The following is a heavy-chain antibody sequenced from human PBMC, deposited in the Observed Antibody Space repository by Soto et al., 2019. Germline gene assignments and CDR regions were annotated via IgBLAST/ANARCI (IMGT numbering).Heavy chain of an antibody. CDR2: ISYDGSNK. V-gene: IGHV3-30*18. CDR3: AKDGSHIVVVPAAIGMGY. J-gene: IGHJ4*02. CDR1: GFTFSSYG. D-gene: IGHD2-2*01. Sequence: ESGGGVVQPGRSLRLSCAASGFTFSSYGMHWVRQAPGKGLEWVAVISYDGSNKYYADSVKGRFTISRDNSKNTLYLQMNSLRAEDTAVYYCAKDGSHIVVVPAAIGMGYWGQGTLVTVSS.